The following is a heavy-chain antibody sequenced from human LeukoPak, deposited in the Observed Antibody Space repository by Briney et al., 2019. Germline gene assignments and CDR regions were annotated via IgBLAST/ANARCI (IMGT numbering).Heavy chain of an antibody. V-gene: IGHV4-30-4*08. CDR3: ARARSDYDFWSGYYTFDY. CDR1: GGPISSGDYY. D-gene: IGHD3-3*01. Sequence: PSQTLSLTCTVSGGPISSGDYYWSWIRQPPGKGLEWIGYIYYSGSTYYNPSLKSRITISVDTSKNQFSLKLSSVTAADTAVYYCARARSDYDFWSGYYTFDYWGQGTLVTVSS. J-gene: IGHJ4*02. CDR2: IYYSGST.